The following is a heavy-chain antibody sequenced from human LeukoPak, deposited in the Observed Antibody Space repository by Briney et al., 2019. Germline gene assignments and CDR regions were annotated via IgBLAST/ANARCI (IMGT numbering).Heavy chain of an antibody. J-gene: IGHJ4*02. CDR3: ARATTMILQY. CDR1: GGSISNSY. CDR2: IYNSGST. V-gene: IGHV4-59*01. D-gene: IGHD3-22*01. Sequence: SETLSLTCTVSGGSISNSYWTWIRQPPGKGLEWIGYIYNSGSTNYSPSLKSRITISLDTSKSQFSLKLRSVTAADTAIYYCARATTMILQYWGQGTLVTVSS.